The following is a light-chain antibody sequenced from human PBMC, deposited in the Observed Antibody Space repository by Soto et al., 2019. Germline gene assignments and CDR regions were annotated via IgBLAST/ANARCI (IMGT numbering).Light chain of an antibody. CDR2: GAS. Sequence: EVVLTQSPGTLSLSPGDRASLSCRASQSVSSSYLAWYHQKPGQAPRLLIYGASNRATGIPDRFSGSGSGTNFTLTISRLEPEDFAVYYCQQYGSSRITFGQGTRLEIK. J-gene: IGKJ5*01. V-gene: IGKV3-20*01. CDR1: QSVSSSY. CDR3: QQYGSSRIT.